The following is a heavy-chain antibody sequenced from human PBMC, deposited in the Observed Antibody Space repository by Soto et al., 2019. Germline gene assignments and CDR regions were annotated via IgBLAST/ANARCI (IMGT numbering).Heavy chain of an antibody. Sequence: QVQLVESGGGVVQPGRSLRLSCAASEFTFSNYGMHWVRQAPGKGLEWVAVILNDGSNRYHADSVKDRFTISRDNSKNTLYLQMNSLRADDTAGYYCARDDEYSGNGMDVWGQGTTVTVS. V-gene: IGHV3-33*01. CDR3: ARDDEYSGNGMDV. CDR1: EFTFSNYG. D-gene: IGHD3-10*01. J-gene: IGHJ6*02. CDR2: ILNDGSNR.